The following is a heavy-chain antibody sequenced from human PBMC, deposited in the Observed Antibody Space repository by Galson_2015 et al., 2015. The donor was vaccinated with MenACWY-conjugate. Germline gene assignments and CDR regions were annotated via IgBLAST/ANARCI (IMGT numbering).Heavy chain of an antibody. CDR2: IYSGGST. CDR1: GFTVSSNY. CDR3: ARAGGITMVRGEGAFDY. J-gene: IGHJ4*02. Sequence: SLRLSCAASGFTVSSNYMSWVRQAPGKGLEWVSVIYSGGSTYSADSVKGRFTISRDNSKNTLYLQMNSLRAEDTAVYYCARAGGITMVRGEGAFDYWGQGTLVTVSS. V-gene: IGHV3-53*01. D-gene: IGHD3-10*01.